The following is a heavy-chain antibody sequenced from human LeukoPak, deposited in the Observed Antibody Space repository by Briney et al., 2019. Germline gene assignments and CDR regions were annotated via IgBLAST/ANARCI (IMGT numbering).Heavy chain of an antibody. CDR2: IWYDGSNK. CDR1: GFTFSSYW. D-gene: IGHD6-13*01. J-gene: IGHJ3*02. V-gene: IGHV3-33*08. CDR3: ARDFGGIAAAGTVGAFDI. Sequence: GGSLRLSCAASGFTFSSYWMSWVRQAPGKGLEWVAVIWYDGSNKYYADSVKGRFTISRDNSKNMLYLQMNSLRAEDTAVYYCARDFGGIAAAGTVGAFDIWGQGTMVTVSS.